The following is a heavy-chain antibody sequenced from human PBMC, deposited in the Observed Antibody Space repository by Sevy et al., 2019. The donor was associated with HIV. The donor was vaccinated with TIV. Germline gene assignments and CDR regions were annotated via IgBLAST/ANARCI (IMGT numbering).Heavy chain of an antibody. Sequence: SETLSLTCTVSGGSICSGDYYWSWIRQPPGKGLEWIGYIYYSGSTYYNPSLKSRVTISVDTSKNQFSLKLSSVTAADTAVYYCARADYYDSSGYLTPFDYWGQGTLVTVSS. CDR3: ARADYYDSSGYLTPFDY. D-gene: IGHD3-22*01. J-gene: IGHJ4*02. CDR2: IYYSGST. V-gene: IGHV4-30-4*01. CDR1: GGSICSGDYY.